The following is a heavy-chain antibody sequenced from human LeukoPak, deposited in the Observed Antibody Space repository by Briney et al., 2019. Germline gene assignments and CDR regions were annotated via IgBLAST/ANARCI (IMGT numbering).Heavy chain of an antibody. Sequence: PSETLSLTCTVSGGSISRNSDHWGWIRQSPGKGLEWIGNIYYSGTTYYNPSLKSRVTISVDPSKNQFSLKLTSVTAADTAVYYCARRTGSDWSLEYWGQGTLVTVSP. J-gene: IGHJ4*02. V-gene: IGHV4-39*01. CDR2: IYYSGTT. CDR1: GGSISRNSDH. CDR3: ARRTGSDWSLEY. D-gene: IGHD6-19*01.